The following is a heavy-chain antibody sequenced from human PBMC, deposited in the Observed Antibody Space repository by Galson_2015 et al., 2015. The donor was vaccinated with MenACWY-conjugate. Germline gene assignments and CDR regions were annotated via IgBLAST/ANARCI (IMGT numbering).Heavy chain of an antibody. V-gene: IGHV3-74*01. J-gene: IGHJ4*02. CDR3: AKTRGASFYFDY. D-gene: IGHD1-26*01. Sequence: TISRDNAKHTLYLQMNSLRPEDTAVFYCAKTRGASFYFDYWGQGVLVIVSS.